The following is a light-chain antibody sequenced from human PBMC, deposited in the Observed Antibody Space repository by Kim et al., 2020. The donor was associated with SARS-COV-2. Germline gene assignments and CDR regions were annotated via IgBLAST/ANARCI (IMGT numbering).Light chain of an antibody. CDR2: GKN. CDR3: NSRDSSGNRVV. CDR1: SLRSDY. V-gene: IGLV3-19*01. J-gene: IGLJ2*01. Sequence: LGQTVRITCQADSLRSDYASWYQQKPGQAPVLVIYGKNNRPSGIPDRFSGSSSGNTASLTITGAQAEDEADYFCNSRDSSGNRVVFGGGTQVTVL.